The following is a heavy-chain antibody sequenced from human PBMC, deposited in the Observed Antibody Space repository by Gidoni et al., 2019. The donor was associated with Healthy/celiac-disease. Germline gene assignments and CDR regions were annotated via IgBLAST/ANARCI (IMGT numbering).Heavy chain of an antibody. Sequence: EVQLVESGGGLVKPGGSLRLSCAASGFTFSSYSMNWVRQAPGKGLEWVSSISSSSSYIYYADSVKGRFTISRDNAKNSLYLQMNSLRAEDTAVYYCARDGSSASADAFDIWGQWTMVTVSS. CDR3: ARDGSSASADAFDI. V-gene: IGHV3-21*01. CDR1: GFTFSSYS. J-gene: IGHJ3*02. D-gene: IGHD6-13*01. CDR2: ISSSSSYI.